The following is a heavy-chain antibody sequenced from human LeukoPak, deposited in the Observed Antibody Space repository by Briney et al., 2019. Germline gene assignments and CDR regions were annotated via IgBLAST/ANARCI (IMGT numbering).Heavy chain of an antibody. CDR3: ARVSGYYLVR. J-gene: IGHJ4*02. D-gene: IGHD3-3*01. Sequence: GGSLRLSCAASGFTFSSYAMSWVRQAPGKGLEWVSAISGSGGSTYYADSVKGRFTISRDNAKNSLYLQMNSLRAEDTAVYYCARVSGYYLVRWGQGTLVTVSS. CDR1: GFTFSSYA. CDR2: ISGSGGST. V-gene: IGHV3-23*01.